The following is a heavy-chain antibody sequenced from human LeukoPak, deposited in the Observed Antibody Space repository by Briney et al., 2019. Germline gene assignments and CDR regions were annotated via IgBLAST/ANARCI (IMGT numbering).Heavy chain of an antibody. Sequence: GGSLRLSCAASGFTFSSYSMNWVRPAPGEGLEWVSPISSSSSYIYYADSVKGRFTISRDNAKNSLYLQMNSLRAEDTAVYYCAREEGGFDYWGQGTLVTVSS. J-gene: IGHJ4*02. CDR1: GFTFSSYS. D-gene: IGHD3-16*01. CDR3: AREEGGFDY. CDR2: ISSSSSYI. V-gene: IGHV3-21*01.